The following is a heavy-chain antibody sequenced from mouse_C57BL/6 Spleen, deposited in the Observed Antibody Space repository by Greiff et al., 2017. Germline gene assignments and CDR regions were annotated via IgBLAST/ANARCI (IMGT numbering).Heavy chain of an antibody. CDR1: GYTFTSYW. Sequence: VQLQQPGAELVRPGTSVKLSCKASGYTFTSYWMHWVKQRPGQGLEWIGVIDPSDSYTNYNQKFKGKATLTVDTSSSTAYMQLSSLTSEDSAVYYCARSGYDGYSWFAYWGQGTLVTVSA. CDR2: IDPSDSYT. D-gene: IGHD2-3*01. V-gene: IGHV1-59*01. J-gene: IGHJ3*01. CDR3: ARSGYDGYSWFAY.